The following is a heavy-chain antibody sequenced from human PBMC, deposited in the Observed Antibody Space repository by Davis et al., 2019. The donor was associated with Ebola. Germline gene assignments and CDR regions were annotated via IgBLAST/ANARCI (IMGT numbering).Heavy chain of an antibody. Sequence: ASVKVSCKASGYTFTSYGISWVRQAPGQGLEWMGWINPNSGGTNYAQKFQGRVTMTRDTSISTAYMELSRLRSDDTAVYYCARVEYQLLYPFDYYYGMDVWGQGTTVTVSS. J-gene: IGHJ6*02. D-gene: IGHD2-2*02. V-gene: IGHV1-2*02. CDR1: GYTFTSYG. CDR2: INPNSGGT. CDR3: ARVEYQLLYPFDYYYGMDV.